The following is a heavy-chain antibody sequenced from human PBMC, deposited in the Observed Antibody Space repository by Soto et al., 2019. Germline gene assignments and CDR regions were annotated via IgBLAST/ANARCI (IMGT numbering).Heavy chain of an antibody. D-gene: IGHD3-9*01. CDR3: ARGKLRYFDWLSHDYYYMDV. V-gene: IGHV3-66*01. CDR1: GFTVSSNY. J-gene: IGHJ6*03. CDR2: IYSGGST. Sequence: GGSLRLSCAASGFTVSSNYMSWVRQAPGKGLEWVSVIYSGGSTYYTDSVKGGFTISRDNSKNTLYLQMNSLRAEDTAVYYCARGKLRYFDWLSHDYYYMDVWGKGTTVTVSS.